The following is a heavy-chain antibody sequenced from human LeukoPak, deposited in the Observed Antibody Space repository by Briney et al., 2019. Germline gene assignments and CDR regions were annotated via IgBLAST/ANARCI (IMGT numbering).Heavy chain of an antibody. Sequence: GGSLRLSCVASGFSFSSYWMSWVRQAPGKGLEWLANINQDGSDKYYVDSVKGRFTISRDNAKNSLYLQMNNLRVEDTAVYYCARAGYTSGYDYWRQGTLVTVSS. D-gene: IGHD6-19*01. J-gene: IGHJ4*02. CDR1: GFSFSSYW. V-gene: IGHV3-7*01. CDR3: ARAGYTSGYDY. CDR2: INQDGSDK.